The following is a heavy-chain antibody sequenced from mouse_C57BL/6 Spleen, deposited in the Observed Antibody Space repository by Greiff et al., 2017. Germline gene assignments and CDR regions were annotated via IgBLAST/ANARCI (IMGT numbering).Heavy chain of an antibody. V-gene: IGHV1-74*01. CDR1: GFTFTSYW. D-gene: IGHD2-1*01. J-gene: IGHJ2*01. Sequence: QVQLLQPGAELVKPGASVKVSCKASGFTFTSYWMHWVKQRPGQGLEWIGRIHPSDSATNYNQKFKGKATLTVYKSSSTAYMQRSSLTSEDSSVYDGAIPIYYGQPFDYWGQGTILTVSS. CDR3: AIPIYYGQPFDY. CDR2: IHPSDSAT.